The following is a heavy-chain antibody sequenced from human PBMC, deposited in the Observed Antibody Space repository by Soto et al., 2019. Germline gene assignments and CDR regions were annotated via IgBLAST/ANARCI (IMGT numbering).Heavy chain of an antibody. CDR2: IWYDGSNK. J-gene: IGHJ5*02. V-gene: IGHV3-33*01. D-gene: IGHD3-3*01. Sequence: GGSLRLSCAASGFTFSSYGMHWVRQAPGKGLEWVAVIWYDGSNKYYADSVKGRFTISRDNSKNTLYLQMNSLRAEDTAVYYCARGNYDFWSASYGMYNWLDPWGPGTMVTVYS. CDR3: ARGNYDFWSASYGMYNWLDP. CDR1: GFTFSSYG.